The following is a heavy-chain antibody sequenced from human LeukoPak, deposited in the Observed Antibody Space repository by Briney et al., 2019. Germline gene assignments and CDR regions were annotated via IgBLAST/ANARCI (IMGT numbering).Heavy chain of an antibody. CDR3: ARDLLPYYYDSSGYRPVRAFDI. CDR2: INSDGSST. Sequence: GGSLRLSCAASGFTFSSYWMHWVRQAPGKGPVWVSRINSDGSSTSYADSVKGRFTISRDNAKNTLYLQMNSLRAEDTAVYYCARDLLPYYYDSSGYRPVRAFDIWGQGTMVTVSS. CDR1: GFTFSSYW. D-gene: IGHD3-22*01. V-gene: IGHV3-74*01. J-gene: IGHJ3*02.